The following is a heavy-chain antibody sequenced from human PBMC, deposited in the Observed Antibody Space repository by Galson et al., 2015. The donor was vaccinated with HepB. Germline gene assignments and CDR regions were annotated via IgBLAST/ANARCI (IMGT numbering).Heavy chain of an antibody. CDR2: ISRDSTTI. CDR1: GFIFSEYN. J-gene: IGHJ6*02. CDR3: AGRIDQWLATPYYFAMDV. V-gene: IGHV3-48*04. D-gene: IGHD6-19*01. Sequence: SLRLSCAASGFIFSEYNMNWVRQAPGKGPEWVSYISRDSTTIYYADSVKGRFTVSRDNAKNSLYLQMNRLSAEDTAVYSCAGRIDQWLATPYYFAMDVWGQGTTVTVSS.